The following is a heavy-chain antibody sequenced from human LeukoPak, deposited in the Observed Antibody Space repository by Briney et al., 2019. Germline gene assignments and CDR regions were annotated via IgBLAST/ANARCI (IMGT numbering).Heavy chain of an antibody. V-gene: IGHV4-34*01. CDR2: INHSGST. J-gene: IGHJ5*02. D-gene: IGHD2-8*01. Sequence: PSETLSLTCAVYGGSFSGYYWSWIRQPPGKGLEWIGEINHSGSTNYNPSLKSRVTISVDTSKNQFSLKLSSVTAADTAVYYCASRKTTDGIIWFDPWGQGTLVTVSS. CDR3: ASRKTTDGIIWFDP. CDR1: GGSFSGYY.